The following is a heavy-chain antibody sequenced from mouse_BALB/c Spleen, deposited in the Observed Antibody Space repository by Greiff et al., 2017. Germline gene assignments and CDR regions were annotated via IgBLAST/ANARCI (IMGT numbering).Heavy chain of an antibody. CDR2: ISYSGST. J-gene: IGHJ2*01. D-gene: IGHD1-1*01. Sequence: EVKLQESGPGLVKPSQSLSLTCTVTGYSITSDYAWNWIRQFPGNKLEWMGYISYSGSTSYNPSLKSRISITRDTSKNQFFLQLNSVTTEDTATYYCARGGTTVVHFDYWGQGTTLTVSS. CDR1: GYSITSDYA. V-gene: IGHV3-2*02. CDR3: ARGGTTVVHFDY.